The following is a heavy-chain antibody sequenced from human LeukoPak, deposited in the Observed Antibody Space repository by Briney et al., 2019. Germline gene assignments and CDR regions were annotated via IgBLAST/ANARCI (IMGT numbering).Heavy chain of an antibody. J-gene: IGHJ4*02. CDR1: GFTFSSYS. CDR3: LRMGYYYESSGYYPMDY. D-gene: IGHD3-22*01. Sequence: GRSLRLSCAASGFTFSSYSMNWVRHAPGNGRERVSSISSSSSYINYADSVKGRLTISRDNAKNSLYLQINSLIAADTAVYYCLRMGYYYESSGYYPMDYWGQGTLVTVSS. V-gene: IGHV3-21*01. CDR2: ISSSSSYI.